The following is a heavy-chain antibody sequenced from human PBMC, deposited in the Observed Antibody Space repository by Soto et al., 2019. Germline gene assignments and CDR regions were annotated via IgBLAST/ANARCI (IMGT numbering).Heavy chain of an antibody. Sequence: EVQLVESGGGLVQPGRSLRLSCAASGFTFDDYAMHWVRQLPGKGLEWVSGISWNSGSIGYAVSVKGRFTISRDNAKNSLYLQMNNLRAEDTAFYYCAKDISTGTTTFSWFDPWGQGTLVTVSS. CDR1: GFTFDDYA. CDR3: AKDISTGTTTFSWFDP. J-gene: IGHJ5*02. CDR2: ISWNSGSI. V-gene: IGHV3-9*01. D-gene: IGHD1-1*01.